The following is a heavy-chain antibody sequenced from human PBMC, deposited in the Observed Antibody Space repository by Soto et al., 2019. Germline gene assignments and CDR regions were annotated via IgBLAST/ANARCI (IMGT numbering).Heavy chain of an antibody. D-gene: IGHD3-10*01. V-gene: IGHV3-30-3*01. CDR1: GFSLSSYA. Sequence: QVQLVESGGGVVQPGMSLRLSCAASGFSLSSYAMHWVRQAPGKGLEWVAVISSDGIDKHYADSVKGRFSTSRDNSKNTLYLLNYNLSNEDTALYYFPSSPARPVLPLREVYYGLRVWGQGNTVTVSA. CDR2: ISSDGIDK. J-gene: IGHJ6*01. CDR3: PSSPARPVLPLREVYYGLRV.